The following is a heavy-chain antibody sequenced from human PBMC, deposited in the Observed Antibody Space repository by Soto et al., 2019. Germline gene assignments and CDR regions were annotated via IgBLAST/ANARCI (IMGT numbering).Heavy chain of an antibody. V-gene: IGHV4-34*01. CDR2: INHSGNT. Sequence: SETLSLTCAVYGGSYSGYYWSWIRQPPGKGLEWIVEINHSGNTDYNPSLKGRVTISVDTSKNHFSLNLSSVTAADSAVYYCARGPTEYHASRWGQGTLVTVSS. J-gene: IGHJ4*02. D-gene: IGHD2-2*01. CDR3: ARGPTEYHASR. CDR1: GGSYSGYY.